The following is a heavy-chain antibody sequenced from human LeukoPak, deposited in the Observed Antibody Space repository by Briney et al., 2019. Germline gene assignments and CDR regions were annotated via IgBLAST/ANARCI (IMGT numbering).Heavy chain of an antibody. CDR2: ISGSGLNT. J-gene: IGHJ6*03. V-gene: IGHV3-23*01. CDR3: AKDPHRHQLVRSYYYSYMDV. Sequence: GGTLRLSCAASGFTFSSYGMNWVRQAPGKGLEWVSSISGSGLNTYYADSGKGRFTISSDNSKNTLYLQMNSLRAEDTAVYYCAKDPHRHQLVRSYYYSYMDVWGQGTPVTVSS. D-gene: IGHD6-6*01. CDR1: GFTFSSYG.